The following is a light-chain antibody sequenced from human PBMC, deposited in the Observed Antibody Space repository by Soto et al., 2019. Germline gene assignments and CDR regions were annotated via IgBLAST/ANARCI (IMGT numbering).Light chain of an antibody. V-gene: IGKV2-30*01. Sequence: DVVMTQSPLSLPVTLGQPASISCRSSQSLVYSDGYTYLNWFQQRPGQSPRRLIYKVSNRDSGVPDRFSGSGSGPDFTLKISRVEAEDVAVYYCMQGTHWPWTFGQGTKVEIK. CDR2: KVS. CDR3: MQGTHWPWT. CDR1: QSLVYSDGYTY. J-gene: IGKJ1*01.